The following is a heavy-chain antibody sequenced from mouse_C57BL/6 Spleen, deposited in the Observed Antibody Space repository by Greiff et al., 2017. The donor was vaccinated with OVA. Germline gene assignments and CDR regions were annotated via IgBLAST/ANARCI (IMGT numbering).Heavy chain of an antibody. CDR3: ARSRGPDY. CDR2: INPSTGGT. J-gene: IGHJ2*01. V-gene: IGHV1-42*01. D-gene: IGHD3-3*01. CDR1: GYSFTGYY. Sequence: EVQLVESGPELVKPGASVKISCKASGYSFTGYYMNWVKQSPEKSLEWIGEINPSTGGTTYNQKFKAKATLTVDKSSSTAYMQLKSLTSEDSAVYYCARSRGPDYWGQGTTLTVSS.